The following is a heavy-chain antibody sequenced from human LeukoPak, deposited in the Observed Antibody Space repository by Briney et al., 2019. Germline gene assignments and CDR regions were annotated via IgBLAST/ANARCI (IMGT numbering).Heavy chain of an antibody. D-gene: IGHD3-3*01. V-gene: IGHV4-39*01. CDR2: IYHSGST. CDR3: AIRWSGYWRYYFDY. J-gene: IGHJ4*02. Sequence: PSETLSLTCTVSGGSISSSTYYWGWIRQSPGKGLEWIGSIYHSGSTYYNPSLKSRVTMSVDTSKNRFSLKLSSVAPADTAVYYCAIRWSGYWRYYFDYWGQGTLVTVSS. CDR1: GGSISSSTYY.